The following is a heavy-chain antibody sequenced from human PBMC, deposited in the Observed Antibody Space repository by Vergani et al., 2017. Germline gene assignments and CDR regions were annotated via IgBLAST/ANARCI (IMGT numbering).Heavy chain of an antibody. D-gene: IGHD6-6*01. CDR2: INHSGST. CDR1: GGSFSGYY. Sequence: QVQLQQWGAGLLKPSATLSLTCDVYGGSFSGYYWRWIRQPPGKGLEWIGEINHSGSTNYNPSLKSRVTISVDTSKNQFSLKLSSVTAADMAVYYCARGQEYSSWGWFFDLWGRGTLVTVSS. V-gene: IGHV4-34*01. J-gene: IGHJ2*01. CDR3: ARGQEYSSWGWFFDL.